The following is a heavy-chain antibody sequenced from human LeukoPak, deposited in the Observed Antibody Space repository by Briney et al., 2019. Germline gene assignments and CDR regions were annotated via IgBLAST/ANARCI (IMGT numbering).Heavy chain of an antibody. V-gene: IGHV4-34*01. CDR2: INHSEST. D-gene: IGHD3-3*01. J-gene: IGHJ6*02. CDR1: GGSFCGYY. Sequence: PSETLSLTCAVYGGSFCGYYWSWIRQPPGKGREWIGEINHSESTNYNPSLKSRVTMSVDTSKNQFSLKLSSVTAADTAVYYCARDSYYDFWSGYGDYGMDVWGQGTTVTVSS. CDR3: ARDSYYDFWSGYGDYGMDV.